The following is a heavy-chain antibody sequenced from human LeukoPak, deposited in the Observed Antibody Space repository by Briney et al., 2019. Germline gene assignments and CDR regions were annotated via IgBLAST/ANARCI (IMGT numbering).Heavy chain of an antibody. V-gene: IGHV3-21*04. CDR3: AKERGYSYGPNYFDY. CDR1: GFTFSSYA. D-gene: IGHD5-18*01. Sequence: GGSLRLSCAASGFTFSSYAMNWVRQAPGKGLEWVSCITGSSDYIEYAESVKGRFTISRDNAKNSLYLEMNSLKAEDTAVYYCAKERGYSYGPNYFDYWGQGTLVTVSS. CDR2: ITGSSDYI. J-gene: IGHJ4*02.